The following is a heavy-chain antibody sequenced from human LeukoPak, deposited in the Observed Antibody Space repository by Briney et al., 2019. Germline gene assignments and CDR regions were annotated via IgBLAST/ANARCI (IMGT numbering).Heavy chain of an antibody. V-gene: IGHV3-33*06. D-gene: IGHD5-24*01. CDR1: GFTFSSYG. Sequence: GGSLRLSCAASGFTFSSYGMHWVRQAPGKGLEWVALIWYDGSRKYCRDSVKDRFTISRDNSNNMLYLQMNSLRAEDTAVYYCAKARDGYNYGHYWGQGTLVTVSS. J-gene: IGHJ4*02. CDR2: IWYDGSRK. CDR3: AKARDGYNYGHY.